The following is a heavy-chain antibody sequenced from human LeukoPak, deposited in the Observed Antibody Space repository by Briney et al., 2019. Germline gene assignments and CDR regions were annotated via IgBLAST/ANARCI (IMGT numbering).Heavy chain of an antibody. V-gene: IGHV4-39*07. CDR1: GGSISSSSYY. Sequence: KPSGTLSLTCAVSGGSISSSSYYWGWIRQSPGKGLEWIATISYSGSTYYNPSLKSRVTISVDTSKNQFSLNFNSVTAADTAVYYCAKYTGSYSGPVFDPWGQGTLVTVSS. CDR2: ISYSGST. CDR3: AKYTGSYSGPVFDP. J-gene: IGHJ5*02. D-gene: IGHD1-26*01.